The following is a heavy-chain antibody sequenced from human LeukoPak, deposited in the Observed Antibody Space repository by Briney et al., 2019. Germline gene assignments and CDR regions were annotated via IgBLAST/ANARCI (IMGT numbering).Heavy chain of an antibody. D-gene: IGHD6-13*01. V-gene: IGHV1-18*01. Sequence: ASVKVSCKASGYTFTSYGISWVRQAPGQGLEWMGWISAYNGNTNYAQKLQGRVTMTTDTSTSTAYMKLRSLRSDDTAVYYCARRRYSSSFNWFDPWGQGTLVTVSS. CDR3: ARRRYSSSFNWFDP. CDR2: ISAYNGNT. CDR1: GYTFTSYG. J-gene: IGHJ5*02.